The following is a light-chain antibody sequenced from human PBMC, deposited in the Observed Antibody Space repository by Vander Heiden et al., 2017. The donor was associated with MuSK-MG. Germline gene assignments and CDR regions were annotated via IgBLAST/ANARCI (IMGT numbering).Light chain of an antibody. CDR3: HSRDSSNNHVI. Sequence: SSELTQDPAVSVDLGQTVRITCQGDSLRNYYASWYQQKPGQALVLLMFGKNNRPSGIPDRFSGSSSGTTASLTITGAQAEDEADYYCHSRDSSNNHVIFGGGTKLTVL. V-gene: IGLV3-19*01. CDR1: SLRNYY. J-gene: IGLJ2*01. CDR2: GKN.